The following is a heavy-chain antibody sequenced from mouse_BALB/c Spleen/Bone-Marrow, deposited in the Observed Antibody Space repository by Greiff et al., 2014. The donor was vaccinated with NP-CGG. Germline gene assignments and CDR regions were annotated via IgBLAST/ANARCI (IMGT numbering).Heavy chain of an antibody. J-gene: IGHJ2*01. Sequence: VQLQQSGPELVKPGASVKISCKASGYAFSSSWMNWVKQRPGQGLEWIGRIYPGDGDTNYNGKFKGKATLTADKSSSTAYMQLSSLTSVDSAVYFCARGGLGLDYWGQGTTHTVSS. CDR1: GYAFSSSW. CDR3: ARGGLGLDY. V-gene: IGHV1-82*01. CDR2: IYPGDGDT. D-gene: IGHD3-3*01.